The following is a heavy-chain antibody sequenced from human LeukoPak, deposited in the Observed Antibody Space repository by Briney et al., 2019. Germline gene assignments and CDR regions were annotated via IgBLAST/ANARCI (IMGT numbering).Heavy chain of an antibody. CDR2: IYPGDSDT. CDR3: ARSGIQYYYGSGSPFDY. CDR1: GYSFTTYW. Sequence: GESLKISCKGSGYSFTTYWIGWVRQMPGKGLEWMGIIYPGDSDTRYSPSFQGQVTISADKSISTAYLQWSSLKASDTAMYYCARSGIQYYYGSGSPFDYWGQGTLVTVSS. D-gene: IGHD3-10*01. V-gene: IGHV5-51*01. J-gene: IGHJ4*02.